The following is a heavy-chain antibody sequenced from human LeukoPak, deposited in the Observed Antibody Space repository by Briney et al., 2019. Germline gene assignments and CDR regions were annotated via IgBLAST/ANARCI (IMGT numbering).Heavy chain of an antibody. Sequence: TTSETLSLTCTVSGGSITSYYWSWIRQPPGKGLEWIRYTYYSGNTNYNPSLKSRVTISVDTSKNQFSLKLSSVTAADTAVYYCARGSSGYSYGWGQGTLVTVSS. CDR3: ARGSSGYSYG. CDR1: GGSITSYY. J-gene: IGHJ4*02. CDR2: TYYSGNT. D-gene: IGHD5-18*01. V-gene: IGHV4-59*01.